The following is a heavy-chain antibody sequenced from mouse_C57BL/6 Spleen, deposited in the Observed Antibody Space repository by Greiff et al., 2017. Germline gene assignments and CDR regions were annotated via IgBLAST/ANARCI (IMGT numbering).Heavy chain of an antibody. CDR2: IDPSDSYT. V-gene: IGHV1-50*01. CDR3: ARGGDY. Sequence: QVQLQQPGAELVKPGASVKLSCKASGYTFTSYWMQWVKQRPGQGLEWIGEIDPSDSYTNYNQKFKGKATLTVDTSSSTAYMQLSSLTSEDSAVYYGARGGDYWGQGTTLTVSS. J-gene: IGHJ2*01. CDR1: GYTFTSYW.